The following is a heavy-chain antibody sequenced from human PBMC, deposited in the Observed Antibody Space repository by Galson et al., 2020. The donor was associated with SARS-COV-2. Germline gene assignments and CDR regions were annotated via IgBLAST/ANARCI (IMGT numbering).Heavy chain of an antibody. V-gene: IGHV3-21*01. CDR2: ISSGSSFV. J-gene: IGHJ4*02. CDR3: ARLRRRSTYDSEDD. Sequence: AGGSLRLSCAASGITFSSYSMNWVRQAPGKGLEWVSSISSGSSFVYYADSVKGRFTISRDNAKNSLYLQMNSLRGEDTAVYYCARLRRRSTYDSEDDWGQGTLVTVSS. D-gene: IGHD3-3*01. CDR1: GITFSSYS.